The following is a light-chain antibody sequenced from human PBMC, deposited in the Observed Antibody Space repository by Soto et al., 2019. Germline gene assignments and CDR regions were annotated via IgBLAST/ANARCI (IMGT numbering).Light chain of an antibody. Sequence: QSALTQPASVSGSPGQSITISCTGTSSDVGGYNYVSWYQQHPGKVPKLMIHEVRNRPSGVSDRFSGSKSGNTASLTISGLQAEDEADYYCSSYTSSSTLVFGGGTQLTVL. CDR1: SSDVGGYNY. J-gene: IGLJ2*01. CDR2: EVR. V-gene: IGLV2-14*01. CDR3: SSYTSSSTLV.